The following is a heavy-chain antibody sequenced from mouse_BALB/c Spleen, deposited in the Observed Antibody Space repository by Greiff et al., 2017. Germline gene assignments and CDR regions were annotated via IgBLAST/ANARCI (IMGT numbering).Heavy chain of an antibody. J-gene: IGHJ4*01. CDR2: IWTGGGT. Sequence: VQRVESGPGLVAPSQTLSITCTVSGFSLTSYDISWIRQPPGKGLEWLGVIWTGGGTNYNSAFMSRLSIITDNSKSQVFLKMNSLQTDDTAIYYCVREGIWGHGDYWGQGTSVTVSS. CDR1: GFSLTSYD. D-gene: IGHD1-1*02. CDR3: VREGIWGHGDY. V-gene: IGHV2-9-2*01.